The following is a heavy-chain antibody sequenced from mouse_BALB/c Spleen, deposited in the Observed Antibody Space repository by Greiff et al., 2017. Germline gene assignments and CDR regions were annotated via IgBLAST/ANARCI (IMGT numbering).Heavy chain of an antibody. V-gene: IGHV5-9-3*01. CDR2: ISSGGSYT. D-gene: IGHD3-1*01. J-gene: IGHJ4*01. Sequence: EVQLVESGGGLVQPGGSLKLSCAASGFTFSSYTMSWVRQTPEKRLEWVATISSGGSYTYYPDSVKGRFTISRDNAKNTLYLQMSSLRSEDTAMYYCARQGGSPYAMDYWGQGTSVTVSS. CDR1: GFTFSSYT. CDR3: ARQGGSPYAMDY.